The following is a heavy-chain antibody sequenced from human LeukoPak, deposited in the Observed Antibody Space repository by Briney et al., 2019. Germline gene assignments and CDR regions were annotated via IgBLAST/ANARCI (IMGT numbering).Heavy chain of an antibody. CDR1: GFTFSSYA. J-gene: IGHJ4*02. Sequence: SGGSLRLSCAASGFTFSSYAMSWVRQAPGKGLEWVSAISGSGGSTYYADSVKGRFTISRDNSKNTLYLQMNSLRAEDTAVYYCAKDLGDYLSGDLNYWGQGTLVTVSS. D-gene: IGHD4-17*01. CDR3: AKDLGDYLSGDLNY. CDR2: ISGSGGST. V-gene: IGHV3-23*01.